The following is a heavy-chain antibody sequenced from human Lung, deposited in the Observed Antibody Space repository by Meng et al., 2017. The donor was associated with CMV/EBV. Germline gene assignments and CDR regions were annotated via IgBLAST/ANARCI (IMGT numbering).Heavy chain of an antibody. CDR3: ARDRTGDCSSTSCYNYYYYYGMEV. CDR2: IIPIFGIA. CDR1: GGTFSSYA. V-gene: IGHV1-69*05. Sequence: SXXVSXKASGGTFSSYAFSWVRQAPGQGLEWMGGIIPIFGIANYAQKFQGRVTVTTDESTSTAYMELSSLRSEDTALYYCARDRTGDCSSTSCYNYYYYYGMEVWXQGTXVTVSS. D-gene: IGHD2-2*02. J-gene: IGHJ6*02.